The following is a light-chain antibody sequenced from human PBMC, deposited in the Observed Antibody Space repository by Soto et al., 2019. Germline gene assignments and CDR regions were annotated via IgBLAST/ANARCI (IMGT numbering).Light chain of an antibody. Sequence: EIVLTQSPGTLSLSPGERATLSCRASQSVTSNYLAWYQQKPGQAPRLLIYAASSTATGIPDRFSGNGSGTDFTLTISRLEPEDFAVYYCQQSGSAPYTFGQGTKLEIK. CDR3: QQSGSAPYT. CDR2: AAS. V-gene: IGKV3-20*01. CDR1: QSVTSNY. J-gene: IGKJ2*01.